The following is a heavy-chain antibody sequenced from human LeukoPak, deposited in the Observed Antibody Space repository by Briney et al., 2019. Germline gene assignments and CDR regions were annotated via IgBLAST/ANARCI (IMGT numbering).Heavy chain of an antibody. J-gene: IGHJ6*03. D-gene: IGHD4-23*01. CDR3: ARDPAYGGNAYYYYMDV. Sequence: PSETLSLTCTVSGGSISSGSYYWSWIRQPAGKGLEWIGRIYTSGSTNYNPSLKSRVTISVDTSKNQFSLKLSSVTAADTAVYYCARDPAYGGNAYYYYMDVWGKGTTVTVSS. V-gene: IGHV4-61*02. CDR2: IYTSGST. CDR1: GGSISSGSYY.